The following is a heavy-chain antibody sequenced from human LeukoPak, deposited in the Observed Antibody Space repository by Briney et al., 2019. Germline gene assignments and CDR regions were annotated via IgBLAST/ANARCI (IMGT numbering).Heavy chain of an antibody. D-gene: IGHD4-17*01. J-gene: IGHJ3*02. V-gene: IGHV1-3*01. Sequence: GASVKVSCKASGDSSRTNAIVWLRQAPGPRPGWMGWISAGSGNTKYSQKFQDRVTLTRDTVASTVYMDLSSLRPEDTAVYFCARERDDGPFDIWGQGTLVTVSS. CDR3: ARERDDGPFDI. CDR1: GDSSRTNA. CDR2: ISAGSGNT.